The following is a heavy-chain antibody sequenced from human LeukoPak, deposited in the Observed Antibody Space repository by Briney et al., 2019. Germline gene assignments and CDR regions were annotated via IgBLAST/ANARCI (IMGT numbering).Heavy chain of an antibody. CDR2: IKQDGTEK. Sequence: HPGGSLRLSCAASGFTFTTYWMSWVRQAPGKGLEWVANIKQDGTEKYYVDSVKGRFTISRDNAKNSLSLQMNSLRVEDTAVYYCARDKRVAVAGTYIYYYYMDVWGNGTTVTISS. CDR3: ARDKRVAVAGTYIYYYYMDV. V-gene: IGHV3-7*01. D-gene: IGHD6-19*01. J-gene: IGHJ6*03. CDR1: GFTFTTYW.